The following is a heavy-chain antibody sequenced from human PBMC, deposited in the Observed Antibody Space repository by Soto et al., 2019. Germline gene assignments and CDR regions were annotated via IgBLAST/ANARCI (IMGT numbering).Heavy chain of an antibody. CDR3: ARRYYYGSGSYRGYGMDV. D-gene: IGHD3-10*01. V-gene: IGHV5-51*01. CDR1: GYSFTIYW. Sequence: PGESLKISCKGSGYSFTIYWIGWVRQMPGKGLEWMGIIYPGDSDTRYSPSFQGQVTISADKSISTAYLQWSSLKASDTAMYYCARRYYYGSGSYRGYGMDVWGQGTTVTVSS. J-gene: IGHJ6*02. CDR2: IYPGDSDT.